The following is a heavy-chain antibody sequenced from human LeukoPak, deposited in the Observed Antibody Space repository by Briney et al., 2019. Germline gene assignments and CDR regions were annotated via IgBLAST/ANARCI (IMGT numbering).Heavy chain of an antibody. CDR2: IVVGSGNT. D-gene: IGHD6-19*01. J-gene: IGHJ4*02. V-gene: IGHV1-58*02. CDR1: GFTFTSSA. CDR3: AASSSGWYLGDY. Sequence: EASVKVSCKASGFTFTSSAMQWVRQARGQRLEWIGWIVVGSGNTNYAQKFQERVTITRDMSTSTAYMELSSLRSEDTAVYYCAASSSGWYLGDYWGQGTLVTVSS.